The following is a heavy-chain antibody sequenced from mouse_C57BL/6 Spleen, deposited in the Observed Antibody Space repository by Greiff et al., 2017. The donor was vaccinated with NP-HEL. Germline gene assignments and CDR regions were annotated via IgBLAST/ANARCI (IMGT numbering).Heavy chain of an antibody. J-gene: IGHJ4*01. V-gene: IGHV1-81*01. D-gene: IGHD1-1*01. CDR2: IYPRSGNT. CDR1: GYTFTSYG. CDR3: ARPSYYYGSSCYDMDY. Sequence: QVQLQQSGAELARPGASVKLSCKASGYTFTSYGISWVKQRTGQGLEWIGEIYPRSGNTYYNEKFKGKATLTADKSSSTAYMELRSLTSEDSAVYFCARPSYYYGSSCYDMDYWGQGTSVTVSS.